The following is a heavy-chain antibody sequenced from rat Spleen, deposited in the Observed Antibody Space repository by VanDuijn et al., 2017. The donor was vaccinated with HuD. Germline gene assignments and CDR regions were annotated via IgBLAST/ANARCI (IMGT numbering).Heavy chain of an antibody. Sequence: EVQLVESDGGLVQPGRSLKLSCAASGFTFSDYYMAWVRQAPTKGLEWVATISYDGSSTYYRDSVKGRFTISRDNAKSTLYLQMDSLRSEDTATYYCGRHGSTGGFFDYWGQGVMVTVSS. CDR1: GFTFSDYY. CDR2: ISYDGSST. D-gene: IGHD4-2*01. V-gene: IGHV5-29*01. CDR3: GRHGSTGGFFDY. J-gene: IGHJ2*01.